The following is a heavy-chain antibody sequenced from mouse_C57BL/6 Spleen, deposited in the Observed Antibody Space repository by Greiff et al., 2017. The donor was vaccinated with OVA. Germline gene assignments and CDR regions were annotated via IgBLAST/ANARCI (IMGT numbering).Heavy chain of an antibody. J-gene: IGHJ2*01. Sequence: QVQLQQSGAELVRPGASVTLSCTASGFTFTDYEMHWVQQTPVHGLEWIGAIDPETGGTAYNQKFKGKAILTADKSSSTAYMELRSLTSEDSAVYYCTRGNYGSRPDYWGQGTTLTVSA. V-gene: IGHV1-15*01. D-gene: IGHD1-1*01. CDR2: IDPETGGT. CDR1: GFTFTDYE. CDR3: TRGNYGSRPDY.